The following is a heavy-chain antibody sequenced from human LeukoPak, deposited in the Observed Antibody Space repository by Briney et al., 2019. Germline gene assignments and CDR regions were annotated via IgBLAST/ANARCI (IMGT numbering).Heavy chain of an antibody. V-gene: IGHV3-23*01. D-gene: IGHD2-15*01. J-gene: IGHJ4*02. CDR1: GFTFSTYA. CDR2: IYYSGGNT. Sequence: GGSLRLSCAASGFTFSTYAMSWVRPAPGKGLEWVSTIYYSGGNTYSADSVKGRFTISRDNAKNTLYLRMNSLRAEDTAVYYCAKDQGQAVVPRRFDYWGQGTLVTVSS. CDR3: AKDQGQAVVPRRFDY.